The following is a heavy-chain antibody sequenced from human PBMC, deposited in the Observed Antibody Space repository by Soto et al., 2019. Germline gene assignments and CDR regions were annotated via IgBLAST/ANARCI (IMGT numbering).Heavy chain of an antibody. Sequence: PGGSLRLSCAASGFIFSSHAMSWVRQAPGKGLEWVSGVSASGFITKYADSVKGRFTISRDNFKNTLYLQMNSLRAEDTAVYYSAKLEIRVFAWSFAPVGYCGMVVGGQGTRVTVS. J-gene: IGHJ6*02. CDR2: VSASGFIT. CDR3: AKLEIRVFAWSFAPVGYCGMVV. CDR1: GFIFSSHA. V-gene: IGHV3-23*01. D-gene: IGHD3-9*01.